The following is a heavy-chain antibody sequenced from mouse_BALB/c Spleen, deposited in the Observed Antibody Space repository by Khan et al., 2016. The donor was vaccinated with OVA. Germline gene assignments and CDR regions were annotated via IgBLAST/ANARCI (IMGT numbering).Heavy chain of an antibody. J-gene: IGHJ4*01. CDR3: VKQNYGTLYAMDY. Sequence: VELVESGPGLVAPSQSLSITCTVSGFSIISYGVNWVRQPPGKGLEWLGVIWGDGSTNYHSALISRLSISQDNSKSQVFLKLNSLQTDDTATYYCVKQNYGTLYAMDYWGQGTSVTVSS. CDR2: IWGDGST. V-gene: IGHV2-3*01. CDR1: GFSIISYG. D-gene: IGHD2-1*01.